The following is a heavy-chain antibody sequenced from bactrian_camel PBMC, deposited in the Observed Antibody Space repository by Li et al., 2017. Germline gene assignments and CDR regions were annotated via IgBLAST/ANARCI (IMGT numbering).Heavy chain of an antibody. Sequence: HVQLVESGGGSAQVGESLKVSCTARGYTNYCIGWFRQAAGKEREPVGVIDTDGSTELGDPVKGRFTISHDRSKNMGYLQMNNLKPEDTAMYYCAATEKTRQYGLVVLAPDLYNYWGQGTQVTVS. V-gene: IGHV3S63*01. CDR1: GYTNYC. D-gene: IGHD5*01. J-gene: IGHJ4*01. CDR3: AATEKTRQYGLVVLAPDLYNY. CDR2: IDTDGST.